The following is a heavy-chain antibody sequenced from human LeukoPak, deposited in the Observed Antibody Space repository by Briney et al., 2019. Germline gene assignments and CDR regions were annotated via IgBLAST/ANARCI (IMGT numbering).Heavy chain of an antibody. D-gene: IGHD4-23*01. J-gene: IGHJ4*02. V-gene: IGHV1-46*01. CDR3: AIPNYGGLFDY. Sequence: ASVKVSCKASGYTFTSYYMHWVRQAPGQGLEWMGIINPSGGSTSYAQKFQGRVTMTEDTSTDTAYMELSSLRSEDTAVYYCAIPNYGGLFDYWGQGTLVTASS. CDR1: GYTFTSYY. CDR2: INPSGGST.